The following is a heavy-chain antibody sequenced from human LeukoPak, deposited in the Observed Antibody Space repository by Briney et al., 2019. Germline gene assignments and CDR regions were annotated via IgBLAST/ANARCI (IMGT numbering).Heavy chain of an antibody. CDR2: IIPIFGTA. CDR1: GGTFSSYA. Sequence: SVKVSCKASGGTFSSYAISWVRQAPGQGLEWMGGIIPIFGTANYAQKFQGRVTITADESTSTAYMELSSLRSEDTAVYYCARAYGMTTESTYYFDYWGQGTLVTVSS. V-gene: IGHV1-69*13. J-gene: IGHJ4*02. CDR3: ARAYGMTTESTYYFDY. D-gene: IGHD4-17*01.